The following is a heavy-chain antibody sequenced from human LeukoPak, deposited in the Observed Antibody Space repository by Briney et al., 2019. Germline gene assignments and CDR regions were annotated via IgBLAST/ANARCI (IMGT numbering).Heavy chain of an antibody. Sequence: SXXLXLTCTVSGGSISSYYWSWIRQPPGKGLEWIGYIYYSGSTNYNPSLKSRVTISVDTSKNQFSLKLSSVTAADTAVYYCARGIAVAGLLFDYWGQGTLVTVSS. J-gene: IGHJ4*02. V-gene: IGHV4-59*01. CDR2: IYYSGST. D-gene: IGHD6-19*01. CDR3: ARGIAVAGLLFDY. CDR1: GGSISSYY.